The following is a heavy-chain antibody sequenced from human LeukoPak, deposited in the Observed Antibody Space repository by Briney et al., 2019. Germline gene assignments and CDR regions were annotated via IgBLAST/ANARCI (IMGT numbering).Heavy chain of an antibody. V-gene: IGHV4-59*01. J-gene: IGHJ4*02. Sequence: SETLSLTCTVSGRSLSSYYWSWIRQPPGKGLEWIGYIYYSGSTNYNPSLKSRVTISVDTSKNQFSLKLSSVTAADTAVYYCASLGDTAINIWGQGSLVTVSS. CDR3: ASLGDTAINI. CDR2: IYYSGST. CDR1: GRSLSSYY. D-gene: IGHD5-18*01.